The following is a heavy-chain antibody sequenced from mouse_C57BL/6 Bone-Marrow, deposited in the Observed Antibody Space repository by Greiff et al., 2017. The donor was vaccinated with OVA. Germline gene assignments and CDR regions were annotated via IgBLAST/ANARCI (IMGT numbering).Heavy chain of an antibody. CDR2: IDPANGNT. Sequence: EVKLQESVAELVRPGASVKLSCTASGFNIKNTYMHWVKQRPEQGLEWIGRIDPANGNTKYAPKFQGKATITADTSSNTAYLQLSSLTSEDTAIYYCASKTYYSKRAWFAYWGQGTLVTVSA. CDR1: GFNIKNTY. D-gene: IGHD2-5*01. CDR3: ASKTYYSKRAWFAY. J-gene: IGHJ3*01. V-gene: IGHV14-3*01.